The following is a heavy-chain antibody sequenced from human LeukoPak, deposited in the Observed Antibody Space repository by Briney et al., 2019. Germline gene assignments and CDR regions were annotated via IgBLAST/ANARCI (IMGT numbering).Heavy chain of an antibody. Sequence: PGGSLRLSCAASGLIVSSNYMSWVRQAPGKGLEWVSVIYIDGNTYYADSVKGRFTISRDKSKNTLYLQMNSLRAEDTAVYYRAKEREYSGSPWGRFDYWGQGTLVTVSS. CDR2: IYIDGNT. J-gene: IGHJ4*02. CDR3: AKEREYSGSPWGRFDY. V-gene: IGHV3-53*01. CDR1: GLIVSSNY. D-gene: IGHD1-26*01.